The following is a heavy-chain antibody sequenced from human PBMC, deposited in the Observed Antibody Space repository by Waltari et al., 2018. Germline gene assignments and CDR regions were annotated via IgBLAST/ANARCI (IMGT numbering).Heavy chain of an antibody. V-gene: IGHV1-69*05. CDR3: AGGGGVYYSVDY. D-gene: IGHD2-15*01. J-gene: IGHJ4*02. CDR2: SIPSVGTE. CDR1: GGTFSSYA. Sequence: QVQLVQSGAEVKKPGSSVKVSCKASGGTFSSYAISWVRQAPGRGLEWMGGSIPSVGTENYAQKFQGRVTITTDESTSTAYMELSSLRSDDTAVYYCAGGGGVYYSVDYWGQGTLVTVSS.